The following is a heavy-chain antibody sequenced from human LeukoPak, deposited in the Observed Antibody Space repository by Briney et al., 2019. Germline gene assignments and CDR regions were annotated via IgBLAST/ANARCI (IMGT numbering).Heavy chain of an antibody. V-gene: IGHV3-21*01. CDR1: GFTFSSYS. Sequence: GGSLRLSCAASGFTFSSYSMNWVRQAPGKGLEWVSSISSSSSYIYYADSVKGRFTISRDNAKNSLYLQMNSLRAEDTAVYYCARGGGYYDSSGYYSDIWGQGTMVTVSS. CDR2: ISSSSSYI. CDR3: ARGGGYYDSSGYYSDI. D-gene: IGHD3-22*01. J-gene: IGHJ3*02.